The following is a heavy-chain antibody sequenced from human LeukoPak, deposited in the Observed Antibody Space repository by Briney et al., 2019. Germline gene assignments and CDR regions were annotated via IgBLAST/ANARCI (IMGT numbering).Heavy chain of an antibody. V-gene: IGHV3-11*01. CDR3: ARDNDYVWGSYRNIPSFDY. J-gene: IGHJ4*02. CDR1: GFTFSDYY. Sequence: GGSLRLSCAASGFTFSDYYMSWIRQAPGKGLEWVSYISSSGSTIYYADSVKGRFTISRGNAKNSLYLQMNSLRAEDTAVYYCARDNDYVWGSYRNIPSFDYWGQGTLVTVSS. CDR2: ISSSGSTI. D-gene: IGHD3-16*02.